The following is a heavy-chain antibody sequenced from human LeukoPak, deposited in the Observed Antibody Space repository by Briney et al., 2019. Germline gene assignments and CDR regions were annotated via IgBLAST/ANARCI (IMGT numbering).Heavy chain of an antibody. D-gene: IGHD3-22*01. CDR1: GGTFSSYA. CDR3: ARQTYYYDSSGYSNAYYFDY. CDR2: IIPIFGTA. Sequence: SVKVSCKASGGTFSSYAISWVRQAPGQGLEWMGGIIPIFGTANYAQKFQGRVTITTDESTSTAYMELSGLRSEDTAVYYCARQTYYYDSSGYSNAYYFDYWGQGTLVTVSS. V-gene: IGHV1-69*05. J-gene: IGHJ4*02.